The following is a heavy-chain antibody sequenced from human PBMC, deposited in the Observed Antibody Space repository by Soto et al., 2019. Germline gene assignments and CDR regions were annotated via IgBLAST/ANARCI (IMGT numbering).Heavy chain of an antibody. CDR1: GXRFSSYR. Sequence: GSLRLSCADSGXRFSSYRMSWVRQTPGKGLEWVAEITATGDRTYYADSVTGRFTISRENSKKTHYLQMTSLRAEDTAMYYCATMNGYFEYWGQGTPGTVSS. CDR3: ATMNGYFEY. V-gene: IGHV3-23*01. CDR2: ITATGDRT. J-gene: IGHJ4*02. D-gene: IGHD3-22*01.